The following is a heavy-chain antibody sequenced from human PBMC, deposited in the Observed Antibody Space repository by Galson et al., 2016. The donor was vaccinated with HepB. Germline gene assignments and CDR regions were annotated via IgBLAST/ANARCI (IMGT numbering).Heavy chain of an antibody. CDR1: GLTFSSYA. Sequence: SLRLSCAASGLTFSSYAMSWVRQAPGKGLEWVSGVSGSGGGTYYVGSVKGRFNISRDNSKNTLYLEMSSLRVEDTAVYYCAKVLVGSARPGAFDYWGQGTMVTVSS. D-gene: IGHD6-6*01. CDR2: VSGSGGGT. CDR3: AKVLVGSARPGAFDY. J-gene: IGHJ4*02. V-gene: IGHV3-23*01.